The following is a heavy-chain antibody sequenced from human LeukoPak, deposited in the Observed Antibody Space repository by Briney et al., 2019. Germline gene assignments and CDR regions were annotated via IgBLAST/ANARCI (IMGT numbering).Heavy chain of an antibody. CDR3: ARHHVPAAMYNAFDI. J-gene: IGHJ3*02. Sequence: SETLSLTCSVSDYSISSGYYWGWIRQPPGKGLEWIGSFYHSGSTYHNPSLKSRVTISVDTSKNQFSLKLSSVTAADTAAYYCARHHVPAAMYNAFDIWGQGTMVTVSS. CDR1: DYSISSGYY. D-gene: IGHD2-2*01. V-gene: IGHV4-38-2*01. CDR2: FYHSGST.